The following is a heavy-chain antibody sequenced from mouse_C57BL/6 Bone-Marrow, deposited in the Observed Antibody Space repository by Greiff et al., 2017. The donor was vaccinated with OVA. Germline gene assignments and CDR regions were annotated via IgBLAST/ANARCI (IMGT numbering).Heavy chain of an antibody. D-gene: IGHD1-1*01. V-gene: IGHV1-76*01. CDR3: ARLRLRYHYFDY. CDR1: GYTFTDYY. Sequence: QVQLQQSGAELVRPGASVKLSCKASGYTFTDYYINWVKQRPGQGLEWIARIYPGSGNTYYNEKFKGKATLTAEKSSSTAYMQLSSLTSEDSAVYFCARLRLRYHYFDYWGQGTTLTVSS. J-gene: IGHJ2*01. CDR2: IYPGSGNT.